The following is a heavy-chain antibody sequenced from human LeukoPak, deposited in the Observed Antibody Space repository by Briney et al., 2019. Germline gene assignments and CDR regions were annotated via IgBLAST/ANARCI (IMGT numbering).Heavy chain of an antibody. CDR2: ISGSGGST. V-gene: IGHV3-23*01. J-gene: IGHJ4*02. D-gene: IGHD3-22*01. Sequence: GGSLRLSCAASGFTFSSYAMSWVRQAPGKGLEWVSVISGSGGSTYYADSVKGRFTISRDNSKKTLYLQMNSLRAEDTAVYYCAKDIHYYDSSSGGYWGQGPLVTVSS. CDR3: AKDIHYYDSSSGGY. CDR1: GFTFSSYA.